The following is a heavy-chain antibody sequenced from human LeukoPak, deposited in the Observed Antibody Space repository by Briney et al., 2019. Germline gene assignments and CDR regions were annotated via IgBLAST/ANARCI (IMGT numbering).Heavy chain of an antibody. Sequence: GGCLRRSGAAAGFTFSSYGRRWVRQAPGNGRGWVAVIWYDGSNKYYADSVRGRFTISRDNSKNTLYLQMNSLRAEDTAVYYCAKDGGITGTPFHYWGQGTLVTVSS. CDR2: IWYDGSNK. D-gene: IGHD1-7*01. CDR1: GFTFSSYG. J-gene: IGHJ4*02. CDR3: AKDGGITGTPFHY. V-gene: IGHV3-33*06.